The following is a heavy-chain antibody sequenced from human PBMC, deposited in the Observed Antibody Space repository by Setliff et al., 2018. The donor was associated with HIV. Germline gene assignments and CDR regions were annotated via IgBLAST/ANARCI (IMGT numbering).Heavy chain of an antibody. Sequence: SETLSLTCAVYGGSFPAYYWNWVRQPPGKGLEWIGEINYSGDTTYNPSLKSRVSMFIDTPKKQFSLKLASVTAADTAVYYCVRQHGDYAFGSWGQGTLVTVS. J-gene: IGHJ5*01. CDR1: GGSFPAYY. V-gene: IGHV4-34*01. D-gene: IGHD4-17*01. CDR2: INYSGDT. CDR3: VRQHGDYAFGS.